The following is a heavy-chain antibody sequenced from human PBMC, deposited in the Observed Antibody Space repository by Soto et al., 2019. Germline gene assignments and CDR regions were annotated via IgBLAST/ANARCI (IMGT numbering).Heavy chain of an antibody. CDR3: ARNSEHFYY. D-gene: IGHD3-3*02. J-gene: IGHJ4*02. V-gene: IGHV3-11*01. CDR2: ISSSSRTI. CDR1: GFTLSDYY. Sequence: QVHLVESGGGLVKPGGSLRLSCAASGFTLSDYYMSWIRQAPGKGLEWVSYISSSSRTIYYADSVRGRFTISRDNAENSVYLQMNIPRAEDTALYYCARNSEHFYYWGQGIMVTVSS.